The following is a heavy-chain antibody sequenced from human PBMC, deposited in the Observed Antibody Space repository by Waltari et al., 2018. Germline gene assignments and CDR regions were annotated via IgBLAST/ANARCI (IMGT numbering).Heavy chain of an antibody. V-gene: IGHV1-3*01. D-gene: IGHD6-25*01. CDR2: INAGNGNT. CDR3: ARGGGLPAAPDY. CDR1: GYTFTSYA. Sequence: QVQLVQSGAEVKKPGASVKVSCKASGYTFTSYAMHWVRQAPGQRLEWMGWINAGNGNTKYSQKFQGRVTITRDTSASTAYMELSSLGSEDTAVYYCARGGGLPAAPDYWGQGTLVTVSS. J-gene: IGHJ4*02.